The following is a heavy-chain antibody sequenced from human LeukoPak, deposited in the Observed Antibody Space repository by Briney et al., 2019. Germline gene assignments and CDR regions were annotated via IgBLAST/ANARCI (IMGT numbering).Heavy chain of an antibody. CDR1: GGTFSSSA. CDR3: AGVGATYYFEY. Sequence: SVKVSCKSSGGTFSSSAINWVRQAPGQGLEWMGRIIPIFSTANYAQKFQGRVTITTDDSTSTAYMELSSLRSEDTAVYYCAGVGATYYFEYWGQGTLVTVSS. CDR2: IIPIFSTA. D-gene: IGHD1-26*01. V-gene: IGHV1-69*05. J-gene: IGHJ4*02.